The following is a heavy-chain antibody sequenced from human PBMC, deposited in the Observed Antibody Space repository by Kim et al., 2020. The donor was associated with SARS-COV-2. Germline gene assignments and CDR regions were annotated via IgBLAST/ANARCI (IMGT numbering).Heavy chain of an antibody. Sequence: YNSGNTCYNPSLKSRLTISVDRSKNQFSLRLTSVTAADTAVYYCARKFDSWGQGTLVTVSS. J-gene: IGHJ4*02. CDR2: YNSGNT. V-gene: IGHV4-31*02. CDR3: ARKFDS.